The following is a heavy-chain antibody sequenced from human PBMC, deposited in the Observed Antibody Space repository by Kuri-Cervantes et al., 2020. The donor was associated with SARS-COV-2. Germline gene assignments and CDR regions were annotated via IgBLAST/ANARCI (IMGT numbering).Heavy chain of an antibody. CDR3: ARVRIFGVPGFAFDI. Sequence: SETLSLTCTVSGGSISSYYWSWIRQPPGKGLEWIGYIYYSGSTNYNPSLKSRVTISVDTSKNQFSLKLSSVTAADTAMYYCARVRIFGVPGFAFDIWGQGTMVTVSS. J-gene: IGHJ3*02. D-gene: IGHD3-3*01. V-gene: IGHV4-59*01. CDR1: GGSISSYY. CDR2: IYYSGST.